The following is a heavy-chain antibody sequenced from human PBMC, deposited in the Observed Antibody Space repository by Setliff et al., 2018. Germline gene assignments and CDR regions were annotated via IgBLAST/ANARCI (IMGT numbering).Heavy chain of an antibody. V-gene: IGHV5-51*01. CDR2: IFPGDSDA. CDR3: ARHGDLASAGSGGHNWFNP. CDR1: GYSFSNFW. Sequence: PGESLKISCKGSGYSFSNFWIGWVRQMPGKGLEWMGIIFPGDSDARYSPSFQGQVTISVDKSINTAYLQWTSLKASDTAIYYCARHGDLASAGSGGHNWFNPWGQGTLVTVSS. J-gene: IGHJ5*02. D-gene: IGHD6-13*01.